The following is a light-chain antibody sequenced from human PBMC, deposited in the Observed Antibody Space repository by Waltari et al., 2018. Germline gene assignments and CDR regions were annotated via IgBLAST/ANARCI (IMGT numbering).Light chain of an antibody. CDR1: QDISNY. CDR2: DAS. V-gene: IGKV1-33*01. CDR3: QQYDNLPLT. J-gene: IGKJ4*01. Sequence: IQITQYPSSMSASVGDRVTITFQASQDISNYLNWYQQKPGKAPKLLIYDASNLETGVPSRFSGSGSGTDFTFTISSLQPEDIATYYCQQYDNLPLTFGGGTKVEIK.